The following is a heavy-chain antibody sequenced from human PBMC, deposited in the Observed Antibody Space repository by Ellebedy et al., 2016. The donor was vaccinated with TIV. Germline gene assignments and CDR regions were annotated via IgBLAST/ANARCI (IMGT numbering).Heavy chain of an antibody. CDR3: ARALGNYDFWSGYYAPRGYYYYMDV. D-gene: IGHD3-3*01. V-gene: IGHV4-30-4*01. J-gene: IGHJ6*03. CDR1: GGSISSGDYY. CDR2: IYYSGST. Sequence: SETLSLTXTVSGGSISSGDYYWSWIRQPPGKGLEWIGYIYYSGSTYYNPSLKSRVTISVDTSKNQFSLKLSSVTAADTAVYYCARALGNYDFWSGYYAPRGYYYYMDVWGKGTTVTVSS.